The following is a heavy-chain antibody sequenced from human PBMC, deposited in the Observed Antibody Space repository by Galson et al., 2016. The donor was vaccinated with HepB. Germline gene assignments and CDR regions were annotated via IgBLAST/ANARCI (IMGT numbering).Heavy chain of an antibody. CDR3: ARVGPLGSYDY. Sequence: SVKVSCKASGYTFTNYGITWVRQAPGQGLEWMGWISPYNGDTNFAQKFQGRVTMTTDTSTSTVYMELRSLRYDNTAVYFCARVGPLGSYDYWGQGTLVTVSS. CDR1: GYTFTNYG. V-gene: IGHV1-18*01. CDR2: ISPYNGDT. D-gene: IGHD7-27*01. J-gene: IGHJ4*02.